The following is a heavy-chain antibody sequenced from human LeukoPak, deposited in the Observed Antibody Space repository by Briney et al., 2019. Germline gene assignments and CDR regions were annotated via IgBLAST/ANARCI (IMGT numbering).Heavy chain of an antibody. V-gene: IGHV1-2*02. J-gene: IGHJ4*02. CDR2: INPNNGGT. CDR3: ARDPGANYFDY. CDR1: GYTFTNYH. Sequence: ASVKVSCKASGYTFTNYHIHWVRQAPGQGLEWMGWINPNNGGTNYAQKFQGRVTMAGDPSISTAYMELSRLRSDDTAMFYCARDPGANYFDYWGQGTLVTVSS. D-gene: IGHD7-27*01.